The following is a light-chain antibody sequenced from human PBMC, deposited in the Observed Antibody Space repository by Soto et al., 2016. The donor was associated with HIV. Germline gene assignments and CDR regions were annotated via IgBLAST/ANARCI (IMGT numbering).Light chain of an antibody. Sequence: DIQMTQSPSTPSASVGDRVTITCRASQDITTWLAWYQQKPGKPPNLLIYKASNLQNGVPSRFSGSGSGTEFTLSINSLQPDDFATCYCQQYDDYPYTFGQGTKLEIK. CDR3: QQYDDYPYT. CDR1: QDITTW. J-gene: IGKJ2*01. CDR2: KAS. V-gene: IGKV1-5*03.